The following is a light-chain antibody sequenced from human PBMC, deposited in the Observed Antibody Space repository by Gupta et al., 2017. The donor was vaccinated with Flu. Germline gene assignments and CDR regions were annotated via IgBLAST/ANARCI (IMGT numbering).Light chain of an antibody. CDR1: EDITNY. J-gene: IGKJ4*01. V-gene: IGKV1-33*01. CDR2: DAT. CDR3: QQNDRLPPV. Sequence: DIQVTQSPSSLSASIGDRATITCQASEDITNYLSWYHQKLGEAPKLLIYDATTVQAGVPSRFSGTGSGTDFFFTISSLQPEDVGMFYCQQNDRLPPVFGGGTRVEVK.